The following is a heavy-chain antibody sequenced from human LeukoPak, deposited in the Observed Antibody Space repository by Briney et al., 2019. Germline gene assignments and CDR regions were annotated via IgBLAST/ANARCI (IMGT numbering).Heavy chain of an antibody. V-gene: IGHV3-23*01. CDR3: AKSLRFEDYTNLPFDY. CDR2: ISGSGGST. D-gene: IGHD3-10*01. J-gene: IGHJ4*02. CDR1: GFTFSSYA. Sequence: GGSLRLSCAASGFTFSSYAMSWVRQAPGKGLEWVSAISGSGGSTYYADSVKGRFTISRDNSQNTLYLQMNSLRAEDTAVYYCAKSLRFEDYTNLPFDYWGQGTLVTVSS.